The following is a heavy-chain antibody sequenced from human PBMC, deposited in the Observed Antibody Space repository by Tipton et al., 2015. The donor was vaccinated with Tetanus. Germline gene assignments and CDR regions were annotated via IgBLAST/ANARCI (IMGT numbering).Heavy chain of an antibody. CDR3: ARGVWSPLYNWFDP. V-gene: IGHV4-4*07. Sequence: TLSLTCTVSGGSIGTYYWSWIRQPAGKGLEWIGRIYTSGSTNYNPSLKSRVTMSVDTSKNQFSLKLSSVTAADTAVYYCARGVWSPLYNWFDPWGQGTLVTVSS. J-gene: IGHJ5*02. CDR1: GGSIGTYY. CDR2: IYTSGST. D-gene: IGHD1-26*01.